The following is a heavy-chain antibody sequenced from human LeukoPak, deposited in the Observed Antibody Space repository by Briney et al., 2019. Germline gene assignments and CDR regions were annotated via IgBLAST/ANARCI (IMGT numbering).Heavy chain of an antibody. V-gene: IGHV3-64*01. J-gene: IGHJ3*02. CDR1: GFTFSSYA. Sequence: GGSLRLSCAASGFTFSSYAMHWVRQAPGKGLEYVSAISSNGGSTYYANSVKGRFTISRDNSKNTLYLQMNSLRAEDTAVYYCAKDRTATIFSYFHIQAFDIWGQGTMVTVSS. CDR2: ISSNGGST. CDR3: AKDRTATIFSYFHIQAFDI. D-gene: IGHD5-24*01.